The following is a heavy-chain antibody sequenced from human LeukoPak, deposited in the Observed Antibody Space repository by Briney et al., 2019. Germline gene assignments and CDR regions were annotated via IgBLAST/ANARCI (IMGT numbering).Heavy chain of an antibody. J-gene: IGHJ4*02. V-gene: IGHV3-11*04. CDR1: GFTFSDYY. CDR3: AKDLSDPYSSGWYFDY. D-gene: IGHD6-19*01. CDR2: ISSSGSTI. Sequence: GGALRLSCAASGFTFSDYYMSWIRQAPGKGLEWVSYISSSGSTIYYADSVKGRFTISRDNAKNSLYLQMNSLRAEDTAVYYCAKDLSDPYSSGWYFDYWGQGTLVTVSS.